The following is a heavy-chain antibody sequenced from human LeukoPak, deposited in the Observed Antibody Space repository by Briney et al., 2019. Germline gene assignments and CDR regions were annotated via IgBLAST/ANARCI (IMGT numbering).Heavy chain of an antibody. V-gene: IGHV3-23*01. Sequence: GGSLRLSCAASGFTFSSYAMSWVRQAPGKGLEWVSAISGSGGSTYYADSVKGRFTISRDNSKNTLYLQMNSLRAEGTAVYYCAKDNDYVWGSYRPFDYWGQGTLVTVSS. CDR3: AKDNDYVWGSYRPFDY. CDR1: GFTFSSYA. J-gene: IGHJ4*02. CDR2: ISGSGGST. D-gene: IGHD3-16*02.